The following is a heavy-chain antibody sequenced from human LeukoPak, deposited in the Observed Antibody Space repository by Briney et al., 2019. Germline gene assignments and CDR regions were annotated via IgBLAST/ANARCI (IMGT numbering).Heavy chain of an antibody. CDR1: GFTFSGSA. CDR2: IRSKANSYAT. D-gene: IGHD6-19*01. V-gene: IGHV3-73*01. Sequence: GSLRLSCAASGFTFSGSAMHWVRQASGKGLEWVGRIRSKANSYATAYAASVKGRFTISRDDSKNTAYLQMNSLKTEDTAVYYCTSGFYSSGWPPRQLGGYWGRGTLVTVSS. CDR3: TSGFYSSGWPPRQLGGY. J-gene: IGHJ4*02.